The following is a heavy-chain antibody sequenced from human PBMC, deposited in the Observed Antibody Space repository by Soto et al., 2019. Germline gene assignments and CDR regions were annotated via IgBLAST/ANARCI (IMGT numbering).Heavy chain of an antibody. CDR2: IIPIFGTA. CDR3: AKNPENYYYGMDV. Sequence: QVQLVQSGAEVKKPGSSVKVSCKASGGTFSSYAISWVRQAPGQGLEWMGGIIPIFGTADYAQKVQGRVTITADESTITAYVELSSLRSEDTAVYYCAKNPENYYYGMDVWGQGTTVTVSS. CDR1: GGTFSSYA. J-gene: IGHJ6*02. V-gene: IGHV1-69*12.